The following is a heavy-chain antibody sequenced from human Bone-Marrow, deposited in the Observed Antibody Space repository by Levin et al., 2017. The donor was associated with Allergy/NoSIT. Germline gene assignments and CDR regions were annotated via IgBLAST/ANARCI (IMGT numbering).Heavy chain of an antibody. CDR1: GFTFSNYA. D-gene: IGHD3-3*01. V-gene: IGHV3-30*04. CDR3: ARAQSDFFATYPFDY. Sequence: PGGSLRLSCAASGFTFSNYAIHWVRQAPGKGLEWVAVISYDGTNKYYADSVKGRFTISRDNSKNTLYLQIISLSPEDTAVYYCARAQSDFFATYPFDYWGQGTLVTVSS. J-gene: IGHJ4*02. CDR2: ISYDGTNK.